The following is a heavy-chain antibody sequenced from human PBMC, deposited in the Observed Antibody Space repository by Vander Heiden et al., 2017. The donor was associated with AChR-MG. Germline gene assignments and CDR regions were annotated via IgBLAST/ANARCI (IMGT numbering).Heavy chain of an antibody. D-gene: IGHD2-21*02. V-gene: IGHV3-21*01. CDR3: ARENCGGDCYSDY. CDR2: ISSSSSYI. CDR1: GLTFSSYS. Sequence: EVQLVEFGGGLLKPGGSLRLSCAASGLTFSSYSMKWVRQAPGKGLEWVSSISSSSSYIYYADSVKSRFTISRDNAKNSLYLQINSLRAEDTAVYYCARENCGGDCYSDYWGQGTLVTVSS. J-gene: IGHJ4*02.